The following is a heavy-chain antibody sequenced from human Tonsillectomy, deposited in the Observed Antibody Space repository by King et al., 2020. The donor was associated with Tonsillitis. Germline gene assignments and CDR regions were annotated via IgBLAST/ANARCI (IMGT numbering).Heavy chain of an antibody. CDR1: GYTFTGYY. CDR2: INPNSGGT. Sequence: HVQLVESGAEVKKPGASVKVSCKASGYTFTGYYMHWVRQAPGQGLEWMGWINPNSGGTNYAQKFQGRVTMTRDTSISTAYMELSRLRSDDTAVYYCARTWGGYDLDPFTYGGEGPLVTVSS. D-gene: IGHD5-12*01. CDR3: ARTWGGYDLDPFTY. J-gene: IGHJ4*02. V-gene: IGHV1-2*02.